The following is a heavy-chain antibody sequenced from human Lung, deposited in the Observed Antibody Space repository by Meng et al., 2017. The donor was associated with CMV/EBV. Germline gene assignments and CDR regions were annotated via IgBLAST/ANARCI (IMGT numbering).Heavy chain of an antibody. D-gene: IGHD3-3*01. Sequence: ESLKISCTVSGGSVSSGSYYWSWIRQPPGKGLEWIGYIYYSGSTNYNPSLKSRVTISVDTSRNQFSLKLSSVTAADTGFYYCARALLWSGSGGHFDYWGQGXLVTVSS. CDR2: IYYSGST. CDR3: ARALLWSGSGGHFDY. V-gene: IGHV4-61*01. CDR1: GGSVSSGSYY. J-gene: IGHJ4*02.